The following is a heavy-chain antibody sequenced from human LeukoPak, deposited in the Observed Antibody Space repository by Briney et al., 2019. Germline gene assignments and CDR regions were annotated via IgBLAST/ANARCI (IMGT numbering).Heavy chain of an antibody. CDR2: INPNSGGT. J-gene: IGHJ5*02. D-gene: IGHD4-17*01. V-gene: IGHV1-2*02. CDR1: GYTFTGYY. Sequence: ASVKVSCKASGYTFTGYYMHWVRQAPGQGLEWMGWINPNSGGTNYAQKFQGRVTITADKSTSTAYMELSSLRSEDTAVYYCARESGDYGDYNWFDPWGQGTLVTVSS. CDR3: ARESGDYGDYNWFDP.